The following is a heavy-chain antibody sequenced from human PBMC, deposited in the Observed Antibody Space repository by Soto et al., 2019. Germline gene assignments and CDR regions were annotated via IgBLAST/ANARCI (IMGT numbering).Heavy chain of an antibody. CDR2: IIPIFGTA. D-gene: IGHD5-12*01. J-gene: IGHJ3*02. CDR3: ARAEVATTPEGAFDI. V-gene: IGHV1-69*13. Sequence: SVKVSCKASGGTFSSYAISWERQAPGQGLEWMGGIIPIFGTANYAQKCQGRVTITADESTSTAYMELSSLRSEDTAVYYCARAEVATTPEGAFDIWGQGTMVTVSS. CDR1: GGTFSSYA.